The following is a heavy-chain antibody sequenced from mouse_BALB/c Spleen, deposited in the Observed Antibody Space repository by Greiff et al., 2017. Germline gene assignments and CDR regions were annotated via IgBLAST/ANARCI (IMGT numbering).Heavy chain of an antibody. J-gene: IGHJ4*01. Sequence: VQLQQTGPELVKPGASVKISCKASGYSFTDYIMLWVKQSHGKSLEWIGNINPYYGSTSYNLKFKGKATLTVDKSSSTAYMQLNSLTSEDSAVYYCARFGYDYAMDYWGQGTSVTVSS. CDR2: INPYYGST. V-gene: IGHV1-39*01. D-gene: IGHD2-2*01. CDR3: ARFGYDYAMDY. CDR1: GYSFTDYI.